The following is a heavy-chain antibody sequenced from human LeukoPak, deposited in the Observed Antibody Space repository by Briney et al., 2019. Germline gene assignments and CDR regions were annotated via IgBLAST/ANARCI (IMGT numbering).Heavy chain of an antibody. V-gene: IGHV3-23*01. J-gene: IGHJ4*02. CDR1: GFAFSSQD. Sequence: GGSLRLSCAASGFAFSSQDMGWVRQAPGKGLEWVSAISDSGGRTYYADSVRGRFTISRDNSKNMLFLQMNSPRAEDTAVYYCAKDARRTSGWYFFDYWGQGTLVTVSS. CDR2: ISDSGGRT. CDR3: AKDARRTSGWYFFDY. D-gene: IGHD6-19*01.